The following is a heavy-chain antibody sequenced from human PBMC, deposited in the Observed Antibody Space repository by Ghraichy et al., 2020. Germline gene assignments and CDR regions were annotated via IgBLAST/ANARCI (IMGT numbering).Heavy chain of an antibody. CDR2: INHSGST. D-gene: IGHD3-9*01. J-gene: IGHJ3*02. CDR3: ARGFEEDAFDI. V-gene: IGHV4-34*01. CDR1: GGSFSGYY. Sequence: ETLSLTCAVYGGSFSGYYWSWIRQPPGKGLEWIGEINHSGSTNYNPSLKSRVTISVDTSKNQFSLKLSSVTAADTAVYYCARGFEEDAFDIWGQGTMVTVSS.